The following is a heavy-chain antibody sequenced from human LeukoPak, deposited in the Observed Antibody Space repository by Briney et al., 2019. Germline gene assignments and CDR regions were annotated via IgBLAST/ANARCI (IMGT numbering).Heavy chain of an antibody. J-gene: IGHJ6*03. Sequence: GGSLRLSCATSGFTFRNYDMLWVRQASGKGLECVSAIDTAGDRSYPVSVKGRFTISRENAKSSLYLQMNNLRAGDTAVYYCARGGSLYDASYYYYLDVWGKGTRVTVSS. CDR3: ARGGSLYDASYYYYLDV. D-gene: IGHD2/OR15-2a*01. V-gene: IGHV3-13*01. CDR1: GFTFRNYD. CDR2: IDTAGDR.